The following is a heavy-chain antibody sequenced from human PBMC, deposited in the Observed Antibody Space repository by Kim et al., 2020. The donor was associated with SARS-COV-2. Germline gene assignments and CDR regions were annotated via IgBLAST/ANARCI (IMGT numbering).Heavy chain of an antibody. D-gene: IGHD3-10*01. V-gene: IGHV7-4-1*02. CDR1: GYTFTSYA. Sequence: ASVKVSCKASGYTFTSYAMNWVRQAPGQGLEWMGWINTNTGNPTYAQGFTGRFVFSLDTSVSTAYLQISSLKAEDTAVYYCAIGVRGVIYYYYMDVWGKGTTVTVSS. CDR2: INTNTGNP. J-gene: IGHJ6*03. CDR3: AIGVRGVIYYYYMDV.